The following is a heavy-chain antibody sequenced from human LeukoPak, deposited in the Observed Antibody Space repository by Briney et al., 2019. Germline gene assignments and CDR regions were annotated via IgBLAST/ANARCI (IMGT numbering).Heavy chain of an antibody. CDR3: ARVPYDYGDYANDY. D-gene: IGHD4-17*01. Sequence: ASVKVSCKASGYTFTSYGISWVRQAPGQGLEWTGWISAYNGNTNYAQKLQGRVTMTTDTSTSTAYMELRSLRSDDTAVYYCARVPYDYGDYANDYWGQGTLVTVSS. CDR1: GYTFTSYG. CDR2: ISAYNGNT. V-gene: IGHV1-18*01. J-gene: IGHJ4*02.